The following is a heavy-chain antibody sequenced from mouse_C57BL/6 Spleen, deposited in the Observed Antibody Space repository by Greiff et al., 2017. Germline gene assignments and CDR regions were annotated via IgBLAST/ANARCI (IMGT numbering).Heavy chain of an antibody. V-gene: IGHV1-22*01. D-gene: IGHD2-1*01. Sequence: VQLPQSGPELVKPGASVKMSCKASGYTFTDYNMHWVKQSHGKSLEWIGYINPNNGGTSYNQKFKGKATLTVNKSYSTAYMERRSLTSEDSAVYYCAKGDGKRAWFAYWGQGTLVTVSA. CDR3: AKGDGKRAWFAY. CDR2: INPNNGGT. CDR1: GYTFTDYN. J-gene: IGHJ3*01.